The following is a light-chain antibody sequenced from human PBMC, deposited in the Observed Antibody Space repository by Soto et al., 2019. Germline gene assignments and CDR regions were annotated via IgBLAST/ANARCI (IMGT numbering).Light chain of an antibody. CDR3: QQYDSSPPT. V-gene: IGKV3-20*01. J-gene: IGKJ1*01. CDR2: AAS. Sequence: DIVLTQSPGTLSLSPGARATLSCRASQGVSRYLAWYLQKPGQAPRLLIFAASDRATGIPDRFSGSGSGTDFTLTISRLDPEDFAVYYCQQYDSSPPTFGQGTKVDIK. CDR1: QGVSRY.